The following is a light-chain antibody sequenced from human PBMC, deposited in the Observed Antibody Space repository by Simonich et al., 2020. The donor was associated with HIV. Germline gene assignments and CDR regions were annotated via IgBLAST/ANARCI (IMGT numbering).Light chain of an antibody. CDR3: QQSYSTPHT. J-gene: IGKJ2*01. CDR2: AAS. CDR1: QTIANY. Sequence: DIQMTQSQSSLSASVGDRVTITCRASQTIANYLNWYQQKPGTAPKLLIYAASSLQSGVPSRFSGSGSGTDLTLTISSLQPEDFATYYCQQSYSTPHTFGQGTKLEIK. V-gene: IGKV1-39*01.